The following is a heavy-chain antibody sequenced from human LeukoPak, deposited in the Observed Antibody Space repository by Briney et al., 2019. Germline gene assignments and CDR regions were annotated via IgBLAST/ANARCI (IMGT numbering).Heavy chain of an antibody. J-gene: IGHJ3*02. D-gene: IGHD7-27*01. CDR2: IDPTDSYT. V-gene: IGHV5-10-1*01. CDR1: GSTFINYW. CDR3: ARLLTGDDAFDI. Sequence: GESLKISCQRSGSTFINYWITGVRQMPGKGLEWVGRIDPTDSYTNYSPSFQGHVSISADKSISTAYLKWSSLKGSDTSMYYCARLLTGDDAFDIWGQGTMVTVSS.